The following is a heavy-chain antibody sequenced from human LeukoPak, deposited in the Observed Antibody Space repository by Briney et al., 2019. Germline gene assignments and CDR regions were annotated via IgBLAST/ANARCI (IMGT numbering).Heavy chain of an antibody. D-gene: IGHD3-16*01. CDR2: IYSGGRT. V-gene: IGHV3-66*04. J-gene: IGHJ1*01. Sequence: PGGSLRLSCAAFGFTVSSNCMNWVRQAPGKGLEWVPVIYSGGRTYYADSVKGRFTISRDNSKNTVYLKMNSMSAEDTAVYYCARHGLHWGQGILVTVSS. CDR1: GFTVSSNC. CDR3: ARHGLH.